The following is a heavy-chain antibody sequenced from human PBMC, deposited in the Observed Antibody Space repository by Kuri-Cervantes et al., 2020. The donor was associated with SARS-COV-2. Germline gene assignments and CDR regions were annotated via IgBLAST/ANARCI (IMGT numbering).Heavy chain of an antibody. J-gene: IGHJ5*02. CDR2: ICYGGSNK. CDR3: ARNSGSSP. V-gene: IGHV3-33*08. D-gene: IGHD1-26*01. CDR1: GFTFSSYG. Sequence: GGSLRLSCAASGFTFSSYGMHWVRQAPGKGLEWVAVICYGGSNKYYADSVKGRFTISRDNAKNSLYLQMNSLRAEDTAVYYCARNSGSSPWGQGTLVTVSS.